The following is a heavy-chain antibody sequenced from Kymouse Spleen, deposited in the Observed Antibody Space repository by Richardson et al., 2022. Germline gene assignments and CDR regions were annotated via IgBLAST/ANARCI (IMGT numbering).Heavy chain of an antibody. Sequence: QVQLQQWGAGLLKPSETLSLTCAVYGGSFSGYYWSWIRQPPGKGLEWIGEINHSGSTNYNPSLKSRVTISVDTSKNQFSLKLSSVTAADTAVYYCARDEPVGAGFDYWGQGTLVTVSS. V-gene: IGHV4-34*01. D-gene: IGHD1-26*01,IGHD6-13*01. CDR2: INHSGST. CDR1: GGSFSGYY. CDR3: ARDEPVGAGFDY. J-gene: IGHJ4*02.